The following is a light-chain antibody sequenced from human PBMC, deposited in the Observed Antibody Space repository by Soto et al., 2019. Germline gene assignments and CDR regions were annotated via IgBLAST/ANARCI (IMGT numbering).Light chain of an antibody. CDR3: SSYTSSSTLV. Sequence: QPVLTQPASVSGSPGQSITISCTGTSSDVGGYNYVSWYQQHPGKAPKLMIYEVSNRPSGVSNRFSGSKSGNTASLTISGLQAEDEAAYYCSSYTSSSTLVFGTGTKVTVL. CDR2: EVS. CDR1: SSDVGGYNY. V-gene: IGLV2-14*01. J-gene: IGLJ1*01.